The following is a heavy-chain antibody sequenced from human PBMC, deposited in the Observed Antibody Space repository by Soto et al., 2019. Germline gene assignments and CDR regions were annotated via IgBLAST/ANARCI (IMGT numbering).Heavy chain of an antibody. J-gene: IGHJ5*02. D-gene: IGHD2-2*01. CDR2: IYYSGST. CDR3: ARTYCSSTSCFPFDP. V-gene: IGHV4-59*08. CDR1: GGPISSYY. Sequence: PSETLSLTCTVSGGPISSYYWSWIRQPPGKGLEWIGYIYYSGSTNYNPSLKSRVTISVDTSKNQFSLKLSSVTAADTAVYYCARTYCSSTSCFPFDPWGQGTLVTVSS.